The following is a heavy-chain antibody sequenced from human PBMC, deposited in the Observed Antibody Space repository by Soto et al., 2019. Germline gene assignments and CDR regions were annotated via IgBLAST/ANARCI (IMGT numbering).Heavy chain of an antibody. CDR3: VTFFHFWSVPPEVLSPAP. V-gene: IGHV3-64D*08. D-gene: IGHD3-3*02. Sequence: GGSLRLSCSASGFTFSRYAMFWIRQAPGKGLEYVSTINSIGDNTYYADSVKGRFTISRDNSMNTVYLQMSTLRSEDTAVYYCVTFFHFWSVPPEVLSPAPWGQGTLVTVSS. CDR2: INSIGDNT. J-gene: IGHJ5*02. CDR1: GFTFSRYA.